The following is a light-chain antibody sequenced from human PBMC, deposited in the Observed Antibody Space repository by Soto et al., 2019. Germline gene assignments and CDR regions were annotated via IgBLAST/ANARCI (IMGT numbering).Light chain of an antibody. CDR3: HQRQSWPRT. CDR1: QSIGTW. Sequence: DIQMTQSPSSVSASVGDRVTITCRASQSIGTWLAWYQQKPGKAPKVLLHKASSLESGVPSRFSGSGSGTDFTLTISDVQPEDFALYYCHQRQSWPRTFGQGTKVDIK. V-gene: IGKV1-5*03. CDR2: KAS. J-gene: IGKJ1*01.